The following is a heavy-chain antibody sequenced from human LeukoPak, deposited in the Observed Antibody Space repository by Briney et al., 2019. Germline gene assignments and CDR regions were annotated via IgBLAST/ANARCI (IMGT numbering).Heavy chain of an antibody. V-gene: IGHV4-59*12. CDR1: GGSISSYF. D-gene: IGHD3-10*01. CDR2: ISYSGST. CDR3: ARGRWKGSGSYYTFYMDV. J-gene: IGHJ6*03. Sequence: KPSETLSLTCTVSGGSISSYFWSWIRQPPEKGLEWIGYISYSGSTNYIPSLKSRVTMSVDTSKNQFSLKLSSVTAADTAVYYCARGRWKGSGSYYTFYMDVWGKGTTVTVSS.